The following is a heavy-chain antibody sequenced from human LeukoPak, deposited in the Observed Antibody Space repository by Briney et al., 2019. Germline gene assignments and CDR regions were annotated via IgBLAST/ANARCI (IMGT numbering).Heavy chain of an antibody. CDR3: ARGRHLYSYAYDYYTDV. CDR2: INTDGSST. D-gene: IGHD5-18*01. Sequence: GGSLRLSCAASGFTFSSYWMHWVRQAPGKWLVWVSRINTDGSSTNYADSVKGRFTISRDNAKNTVYLQVDSLRAEDTAVYYCARGRHLYSYAYDYYTDVWGKGTTVTISS. J-gene: IGHJ6*03. CDR1: GFTFSSYW. V-gene: IGHV3-74*01.